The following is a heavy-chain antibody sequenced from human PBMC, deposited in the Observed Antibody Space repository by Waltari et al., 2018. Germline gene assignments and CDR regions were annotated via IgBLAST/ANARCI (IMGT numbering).Heavy chain of an antibody. V-gene: IGHV4-4*02. CDR3: ARDRGRGLYLYS. CDR2: IHGSGRT. Sequence: QLQLQQSGPGLVKPSASLSLTCAVSGDSMNRNNWWSWVRHAPGKGLAWIGQIHGSGRTNYDPSLEGGVTVSIDTCNNQFALKVACATAADTAVYYCARDRGRGLYLYSWGQGSLVTVSP. D-gene: IGHD2-15*01. J-gene: IGHJ4*02. CDR1: GDSMNRNNW.